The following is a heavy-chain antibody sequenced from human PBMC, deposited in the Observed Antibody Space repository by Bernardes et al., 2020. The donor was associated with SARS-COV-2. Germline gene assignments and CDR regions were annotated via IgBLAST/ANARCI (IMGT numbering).Heavy chain of an antibody. CDR1: GYSFTSYW. V-gene: IGHV5-51*01. CDR3: ARQGGKYYDSSGYYRDAFDI. J-gene: IGHJ3*02. Sequence: GESLKISCKGSGYSFTSYWIGWVRQMPGKGLEWMGIIYPGDSDTRYSPSFQGQVTISADKSISTAYLQWSSLKASDTAMYYCARQGGKYYDSSGYYRDAFDIWGQGTMVTVSS. CDR2: IYPGDSDT. D-gene: IGHD3-22*01.